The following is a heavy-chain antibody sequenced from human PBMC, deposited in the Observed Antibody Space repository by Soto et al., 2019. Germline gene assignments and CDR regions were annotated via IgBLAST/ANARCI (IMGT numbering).Heavy chain of an antibody. CDR2: IYHAGSV. CDR1: GYSIGSGYY. V-gene: IGHV4-38-2*01. J-gene: IGHJ6*02. Sequence: SETLSLSCAVSGYSIGSGYYWAWIRQSPGKGLEWIGSIYHAGSVYYNPSLNGRVALSMDTSKNHFSLKLTSVTAADTAVYYCARTFDYYGMDVWGQGTTVTVSS. CDR3: ARTFDYYGMDV.